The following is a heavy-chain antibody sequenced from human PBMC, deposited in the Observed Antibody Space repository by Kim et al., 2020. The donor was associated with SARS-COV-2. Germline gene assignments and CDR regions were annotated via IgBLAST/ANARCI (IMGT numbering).Heavy chain of an antibody. D-gene: IGHD3-16*01. CDR3: ARGRTGIMITFGGV. CDR2: ISYDGSNK. Sequence: VGSLRLSCAASGFTFSSYAMHWVRQAPGKGLEWVAVISYDGSNKYYADSVKGRFTISRDNSKNTLYLQMNSLRAEDTAVYYCARGRTGIMITFGGVWGQG. CDR1: GFTFSSYA. V-gene: IGHV3-30*04. J-gene: IGHJ1*01.